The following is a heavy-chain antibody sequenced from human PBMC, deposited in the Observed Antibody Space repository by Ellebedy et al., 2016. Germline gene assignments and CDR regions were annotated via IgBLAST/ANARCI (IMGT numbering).Heavy chain of an antibody. D-gene: IGHD3-10*01. CDR2: IYYSGST. CDR1: GGSISSYY. CDR3: ARDPFGEPQGWFDP. J-gene: IGHJ5*02. V-gene: IGHV4-59*13. Sequence: SETLSLXXTVSGGSISSYYWSWIRQPPGKGLEWIGYIYYSGSTNYNPSLKSRVTISVDTSKNQFSLKLSSVTAADTAVYYCARDPFGEPQGWFDPWGQGTLVTVSS.